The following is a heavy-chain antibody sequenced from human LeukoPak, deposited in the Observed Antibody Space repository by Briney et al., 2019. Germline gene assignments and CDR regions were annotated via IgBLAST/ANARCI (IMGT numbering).Heavy chain of an antibody. D-gene: IGHD1-14*01. J-gene: IGHJ4*02. CDR3: ARDNPKVSGYSDY. Sequence: PGGSLRLSCAASGFTFSSYSMNWVRQAPGKGLEWVSSISSSSSYIYYADSVKGRFTISRDNAKNSLYLQMNSLRAEDTAVYYCARDNPKVSGYSDYWGQGTLVTVPS. V-gene: IGHV3-21*01. CDR2: ISSSSSYI. CDR1: GFTFSSYS.